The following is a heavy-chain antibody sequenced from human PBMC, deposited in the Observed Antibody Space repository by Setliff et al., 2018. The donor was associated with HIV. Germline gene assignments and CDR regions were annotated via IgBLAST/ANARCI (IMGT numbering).Heavy chain of an antibody. D-gene: IGHD6-19*01. J-gene: IGHJ4*02. Sequence: TLSLTCAVSGASFVGDNHWSWIRQTPERGLEWIAYFMYTDIHYVYYLNYRNPSLASRLSISVDKSKNQFSLTLSSVTAAGTAVYYCARARSDWYNVRPYYFDLWGQGTPVTSPQ. CDR3: ARARSDWYNVRPYYFDL. CDR1: GASFVGDNH. CDR2: FMYTDIHYVYYLN. V-gene: IGHV4-30-4*01.